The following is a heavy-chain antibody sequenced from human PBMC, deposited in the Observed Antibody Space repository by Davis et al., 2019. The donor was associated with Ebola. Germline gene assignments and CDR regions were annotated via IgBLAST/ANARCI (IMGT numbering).Heavy chain of an antibody. V-gene: IGHV4-4*02. Sequence: SETLSLTCVVFSGSIIDSSWWSWVRQPPGTGLEWIGETHHAGETYYNPSLKSRVTISVDTSKNQFSLKLSSVTAADTAVYYCARARVVVVAARYIYYYYGMDVWGQGTTVTVSS. J-gene: IGHJ6*02. CDR2: THHAGET. CDR1: SGSIIDSSW. CDR3: ARARVVVVAARYIYYYYGMDV. D-gene: IGHD2-15*01.